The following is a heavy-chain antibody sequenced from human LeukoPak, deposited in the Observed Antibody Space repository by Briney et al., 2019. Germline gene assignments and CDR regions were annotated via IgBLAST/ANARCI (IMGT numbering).Heavy chain of an antibody. CDR1: GFTFSSYE. V-gene: IGHV3-48*03. J-gene: IGHJ4*02. CDR2: ISSSGSTM. CDR3: AREARSWYQDYFDY. D-gene: IGHD6-13*01. Sequence: GGSLRLSCAASGFTFSSYEMNWVRQAPGKGLEWVSYISSSGSTMYYADSVKGRFTISRDNAKNSLFLQMNSLRAEDTAVYYCAREARSWYQDYFDYWGQGTLVAVSS.